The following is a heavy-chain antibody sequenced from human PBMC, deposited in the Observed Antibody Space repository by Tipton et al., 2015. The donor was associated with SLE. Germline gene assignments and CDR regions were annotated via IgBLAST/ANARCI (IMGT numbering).Heavy chain of an antibody. CDR3: ARDFDWSPFHF. CDR1: GYTFTDYY. J-gene: IGHJ4*02. Sequence: QLVQSGAEVKKPGASVKVSCKASGYTFTDYYIHWVRQAPGQGLEWMGWINPNSGGTNYPQKFQGRVTVTRDTSISTAYMELSRLRSDDTAVYYCARDFDWSPFHFWGQGTLVTVSS. CDR2: INPNSGGT. D-gene: IGHD3-9*01. V-gene: IGHV1-2*02.